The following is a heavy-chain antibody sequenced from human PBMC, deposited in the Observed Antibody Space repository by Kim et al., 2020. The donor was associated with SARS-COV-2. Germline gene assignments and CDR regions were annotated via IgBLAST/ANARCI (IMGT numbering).Heavy chain of an antibody. CDR3: ARQGSLFDH. Sequence: GGSLRLSCAVSGFSFSNAWMSWVRQAPGKGLEWVGRIKRKVDGETTDYAAPVIGRFTISRDDSRNMLYLQMNSLRPEDTAVYFCARQGSLFDHWGQGTLVTVSS. J-gene: IGHJ4*02. V-gene: IGHV3-15*01. CDR2: IKRKVDGETT. CDR1: GFSFSNAW.